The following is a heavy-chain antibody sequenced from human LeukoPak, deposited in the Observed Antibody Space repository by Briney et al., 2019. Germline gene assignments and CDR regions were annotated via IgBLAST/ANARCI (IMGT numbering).Heavy chain of an antibody. CDR2: ISSSSVYK. V-gene: IGHV3-21*01. J-gene: IGHJ4*02. CDR3: ARSSCGGNCNDLFDY. Sequence: GGSLRLSCEASGFTFSDHGMNWVRRAPGKGLEWVSSISSSSVYKFDADSVKGRFTTSRDNAKNSLYLQMDSLRAEDTAVYYCARSSCGGNCNDLFDYWGQGTLVTVAS. D-gene: IGHD2-21*02. CDR1: GFTFSDHG.